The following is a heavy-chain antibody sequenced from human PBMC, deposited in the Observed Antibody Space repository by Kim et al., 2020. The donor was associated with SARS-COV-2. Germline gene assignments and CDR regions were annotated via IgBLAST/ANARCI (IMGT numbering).Heavy chain of an antibody. D-gene: IGHD6-13*01. V-gene: IGHV3-48*02. J-gene: IGHJ4*02. CDR3: ARDPGIAAAGSGGRYFDY. CDR2: IGTGGVSM. Sequence: GGSLRLSCAASGFTFSSYSMNWVRQAPGKGLEWVSYIGTGGVSMYYADSVKGRFTISRDNVKNSLYLQMDSLRDEDTAVYYCARDPGIAAAGSGGRYFDYWGQGTLVTVSS. CDR1: GFTFSSYS.